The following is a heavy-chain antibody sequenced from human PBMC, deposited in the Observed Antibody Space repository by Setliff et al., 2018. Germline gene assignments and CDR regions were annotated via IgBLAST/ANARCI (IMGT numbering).Heavy chain of an antibody. CDR1: GYTFTSSG. Sequence: ASVKVSCKASGYTFTSSGISWVRQAPGQGLDWMGWISPYNGDTKSAQKFQGRVTMTIDTSTSTAYVEVRSLTSDDTAVYYCARSPPNRGVGQGHYMDVWGIGTTVTVSS. CDR3: ARSPPNRGVGQGHYMDV. V-gene: IGHV1-18*01. J-gene: IGHJ6*03. D-gene: IGHD1-26*01. CDR2: ISPYNGDT.